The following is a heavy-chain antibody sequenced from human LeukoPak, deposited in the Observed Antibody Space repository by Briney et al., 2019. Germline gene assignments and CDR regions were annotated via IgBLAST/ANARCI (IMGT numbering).Heavy chain of an antibody. CDR2: IYSGGST. CDR3: AREEAVALSY. V-gene: IGHV3-66*01. J-gene: IGHJ4*02. D-gene: IGHD6-19*01. CDR1: GFTVSSNY. Sequence: GGSLRLSCAASGFTVSSNYMSWVRQAPGKGLEWVSVIYSGGSTYYADSVKGRFTISRDNSKDTLYLQMNSLRAEDTAVYYCAREEAVALSYWGQGTLVTVSS.